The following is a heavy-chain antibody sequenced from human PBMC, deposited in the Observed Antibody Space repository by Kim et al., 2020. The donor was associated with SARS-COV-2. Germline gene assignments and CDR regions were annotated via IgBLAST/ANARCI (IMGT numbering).Heavy chain of an antibody. V-gene: IGHV3-15*01. J-gene: IGHJ6*03. CDR3: TTGGKAVAFYYYYYYMDV. Sequence: KGRFTISRDDSKNTLYLQMNSLKTEDTAVYYCTTGGKAVAFYYYYYYMDVWGKGTTVTVSS. D-gene: IGHD6-19*01.